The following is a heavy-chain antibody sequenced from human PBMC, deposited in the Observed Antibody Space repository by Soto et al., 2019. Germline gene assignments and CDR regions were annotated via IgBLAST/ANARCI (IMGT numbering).Heavy chain of an antibody. CDR2: INSDASST. V-gene: IGHV3-74*01. CDR3: ARFSSGWSPHGMDV. D-gene: IGHD6-19*01. Sequence: PVGSLRLSCAASGFTFSSYWMDWVRQAPGKGLVWVSRINSDASSTIYADSVKGRFTISRDNAKSTLYLQMNSLRAEDTAVYYCARFSSGWSPHGMDVWGQGTTVTVSS. CDR1: GFTFSSYW. J-gene: IGHJ6*02.